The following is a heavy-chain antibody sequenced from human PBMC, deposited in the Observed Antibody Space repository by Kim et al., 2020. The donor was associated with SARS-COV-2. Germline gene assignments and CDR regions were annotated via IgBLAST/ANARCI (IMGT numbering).Heavy chain of an antibody. Sequence: GGSLRLSCAASGFTFSSYAMHWVRQAPGKGLEWVAVISYDGSNKYYADSVKGRFTISRDNSKNTLYLQMNSLRAEDTAVYYCAREEGYYDSSGYSYFDYWGQGKMVTVSS. CDR1: GFTFSSYA. V-gene: IGHV3-30*04. CDR2: ISYDGSNK. D-gene: IGHD3-22*01. CDR3: AREEGYYDSSGYSYFDY. J-gene: IGHJ4*02.